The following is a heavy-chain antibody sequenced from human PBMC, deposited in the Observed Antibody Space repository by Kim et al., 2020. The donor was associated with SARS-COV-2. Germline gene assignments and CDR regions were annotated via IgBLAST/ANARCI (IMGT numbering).Heavy chain of an antibody. CDR1: GFNFSNYW. Sequence: GGSLRLSCTASGFNFSNYWMHWVRQAPGKGLLWVSRVHKDGTSTNYADSVKGRFTFSRDNAKNTVFLQMNSLRVDDTAVYFCARGGPRGLDAFDLWGQGT. CDR2: VHKDGTST. J-gene: IGHJ3*01. V-gene: IGHV3-74*01. CDR3: ARGGPRGLDAFDL.